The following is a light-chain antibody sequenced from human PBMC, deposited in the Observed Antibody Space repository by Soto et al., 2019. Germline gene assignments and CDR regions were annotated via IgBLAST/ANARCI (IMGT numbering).Light chain of an antibody. J-gene: IGKJ4*01. CDR3: QQRSNWPLT. V-gene: IGKV3-11*01. CDR1: QSVSSY. CDR2: DAS. Sequence: ELVLTQSPATLSLSPGERATLSCRASQSVSSYLAWYQQKPGQAPRLLIYDASNRATGIPARFSGGGSGTDFTLTISSLEPEDFAVYYCQQRSNWPLTFGGGTKVDIK.